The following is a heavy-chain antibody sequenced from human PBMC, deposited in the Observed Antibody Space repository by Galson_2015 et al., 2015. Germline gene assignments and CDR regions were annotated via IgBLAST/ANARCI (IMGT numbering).Heavy chain of an antibody. CDR2: IWYDGSNT. J-gene: IGHJ4*02. V-gene: IGHV3-33*01. CDR1: GFNFRTYG. CDR3: ARGLQVESLDY. Sequence: SLRLSCAASGFNFRTYGMHWVRQASGKGLEWAAVIWYDGSNTYYADSVKGRFTISRDNSKNTLYLQMNSPRAEDTAVYYCARGLQVESLDYWGQGTLVTVSS. D-gene: IGHD1-1*01.